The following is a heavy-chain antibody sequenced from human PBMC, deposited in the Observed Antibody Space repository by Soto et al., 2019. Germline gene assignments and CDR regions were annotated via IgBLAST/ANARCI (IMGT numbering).Heavy chain of an antibody. V-gene: IGHV4-4*02. CDR3: ARVVLTITRGAFDA. CDR2: ISHSGTS. J-gene: IGHJ3*01. Sequence: QVQLQESGPGLVKPSGTLSLTCAVSGGSISSSHWWTWVRQSPGKGLEYIGEISHSGTSNSNPSLKSRFPLSVDKSKNHFSLTLTSVTAADTAVYYCARVVLTITRGAFDAWGQGTLVIVSS. CDR1: GGSISSSHW. D-gene: IGHD3-9*01.